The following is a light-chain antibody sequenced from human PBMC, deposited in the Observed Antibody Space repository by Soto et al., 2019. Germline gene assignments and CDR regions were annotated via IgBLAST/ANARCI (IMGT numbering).Light chain of an antibody. CDR2: EVS. J-gene: IGLJ2*01. CDR1: SSDVGGYKY. Sequence: QSVLTQPASVSGSPGQSITISCTGTSSDVGGYKYVSWYQQHPDKAPKLIIFEVSNRPSGISSRFSGSKSGNTASLTISELQAEDEADYYCASYTSSSTSVIFGRGTKLTVL. V-gene: IGLV2-14*01. CDR3: ASYTSSSTSVI.